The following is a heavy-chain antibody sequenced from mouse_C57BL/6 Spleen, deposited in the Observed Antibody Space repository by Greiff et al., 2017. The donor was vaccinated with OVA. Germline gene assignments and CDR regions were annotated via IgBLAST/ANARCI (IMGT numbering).Heavy chain of an antibody. CDR2: IYPGSGST. V-gene: IGHV1-55*01. J-gene: IGHJ4*01. CDR1: GYTFTSYW. Sequence: VQLQQPGAELVKPGASVKMSCTASGYTFTSYWITWVKQRPGQGLEWIGDIYPGSGSTNSNEKFKSKATLTVDTSSSTAYMQLSSLTSEDSAVDYCAREVGGLLRAMDYWGQGTSVTVSS. D-gene: IGHD2-3*01. CDR3: AREVGGLLRAMDY.